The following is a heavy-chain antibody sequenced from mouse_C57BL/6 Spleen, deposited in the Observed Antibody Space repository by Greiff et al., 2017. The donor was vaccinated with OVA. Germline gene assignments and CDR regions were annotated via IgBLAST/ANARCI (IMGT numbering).Heavy chain of an antibody. J-gene: IGHJ2*01. CDR1: GYTFTDYY. CDR2: INPNNGGT. D-gene: IGHD1-1*01. V-gene: IGHV1-26*01. Sequence: VQLQQSGPELVKPGASVKISCKASGYTFTDYYMNWVKQSHGKSLEWIGDINPNNGGTSYNQTFKGKATLTVDKSSSTAYMELRSLTSEDSAVYDCASGTTVVDSFDYWGQGTTLTVSS. CDR3: ASGTTVVDSFDY.